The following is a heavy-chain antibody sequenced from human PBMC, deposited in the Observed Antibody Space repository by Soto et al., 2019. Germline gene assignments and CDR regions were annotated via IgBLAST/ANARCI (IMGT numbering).Heavy chain of an antibody. CDR1: GGSISSYY. CDR2: IYYSGST. Sequence: SETLSLTCTVSGGSISSYYWSWIRQPPGKGLEWIGYIYYSGSTNYNPSLKSRVTISVDTSKNQFSLKLSSVTAADTAVYYSARGAGYSSGWYKAGVFFDYWGQGTLVTVSS. CDR3: ARGAGYSSGWYKAGVFFDY. J-gene: IGHJ4*02. V-gene: IGHV4-59*01. D-gene: IGHD6-19*01.